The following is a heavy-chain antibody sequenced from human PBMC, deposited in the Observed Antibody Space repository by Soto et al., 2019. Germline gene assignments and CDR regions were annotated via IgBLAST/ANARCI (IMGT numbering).Heavy chain of an antibody. Sequence: PGGSLRLSCAASGFNFSNYWMHWVRQAPGKGLVWVSRINTDGSGTTYADSVKGRFTKSRDNAKNTLYLQMNGLRAEDTAVHYCARGASGYSYGWGQGTLVTVSS. D-gene: IGHD5-18*01. J-gene: IGHJ4*02. V-gene: IGHV3-74*01. CDR2: INTDGSGT. CDR3: ARGASGYSYG. CDR1: GFNFSNYW.